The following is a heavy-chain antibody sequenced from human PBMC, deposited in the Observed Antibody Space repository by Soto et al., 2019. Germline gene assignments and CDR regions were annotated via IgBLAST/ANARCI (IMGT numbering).Heavy chain of an antibody. CDR1: GGTFSSYT. V-gene: IGHV1-69*02. Sequence: QVQLVQSGAEVKKPGSSVKVSCKASGGTFSSYTISWVRQAPGQGLEWMGRIIPILGIANYAQKFQGRVKITTDKSTSTAYMALSSLRSEDTAVYYCARLETRSGSYYYYGMDVWGQGTTVNVSS. J-gene: IGHJ6*02. D-gene: IGHD3-3*01. CDR2: IIPILGIA. CDR3: ARLETRSGSYYYYGMDV.